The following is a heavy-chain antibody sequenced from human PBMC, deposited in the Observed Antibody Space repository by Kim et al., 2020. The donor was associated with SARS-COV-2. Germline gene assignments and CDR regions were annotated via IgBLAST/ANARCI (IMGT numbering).Heavy chain of an antibody. D-gene: IGHD3-16*01. CDR1: GFTFSSYW. Sequence: GGSLRLSCAASGFTFSSYWMSWVRQAPGKGLEWVANIKQDGSEKYYVDSVKGRFTISRDNAKNSLYLQMNSLRAEDTAVYYCARLYDYVWGSEGYWGQGTLVTVSS. V-gene: IGHV3-7*01. CDR2: IKQDGSEK. J-gene: IGHJ4*02. CDR3: ARLYDYVWGSEGY.